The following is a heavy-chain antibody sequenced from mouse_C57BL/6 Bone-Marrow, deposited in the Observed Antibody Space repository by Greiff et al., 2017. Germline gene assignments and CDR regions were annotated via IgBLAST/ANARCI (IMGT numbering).Heavy chain of an antibody. CDR3: ARQGGGYDYSYYFDY. CDR2: ISGGGGNT. CDR1: GFTFSSYT. V-gene: IGHV5-9*01. D-gene: IGHD2-4*01. J-gene: IGHJ2*01. Sequence: EVKVVESGGGLVKPGGSLKLSCAASGFTFSSYTMSWVRQTPEKRLEWVATISGGGGNTYYPDSVKGRFTISRDNAKNTLYLQMSSLRSEDTALYYCARQGGGYDYSYYFDYWGKGTTLTVSS.